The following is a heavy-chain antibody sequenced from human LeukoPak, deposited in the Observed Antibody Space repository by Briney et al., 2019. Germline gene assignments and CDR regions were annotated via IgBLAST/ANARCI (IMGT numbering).Heavy chain of an antibody. CDR3: AKDPNCYSYGDHFDY. CDR1: GFTFSSYA. Sequence: GGSLRLSCAASGFTFSSYAMSWVRQAPGKGLEWVSAISGSGGSTYYADSVKGRFTISRDNSKNTLYLQMNSLRAEDTAVYYCAKDPNCYSYGDHFDYWGQGTLVTVSS. CDR2: ISGSGGST. J-gene: IGHJ4*02. D-gene: IGHD5-18*01. V-gene: IGHV3-23*01.